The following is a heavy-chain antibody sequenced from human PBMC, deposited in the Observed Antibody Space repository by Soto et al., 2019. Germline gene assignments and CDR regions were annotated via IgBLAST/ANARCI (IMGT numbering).Heavy chain of an antibody. CDR1: GATLTSYP. V-gene: IGHV1-69*02. CDR3: ARYLGSNNWFDP. CDR2: IIPFLGIA. J-gene: IGHJ5*02. D-gene: IGHD3-10*01. Sequence: QVQLGNSGVEGRKPGSSWRAPCRALGATLTSYPISGVRQPLGQGLEWMGRIIPFLGIANYAQRFQGRVTITADKSTSTAYMELSSLRSEDTAVYYCARYLGSNNWFDPWGQGTLVTVSS.